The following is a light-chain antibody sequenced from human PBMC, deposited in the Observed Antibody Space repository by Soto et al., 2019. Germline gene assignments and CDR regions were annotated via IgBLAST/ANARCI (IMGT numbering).Light chain of an antibody. CDR2: YAS. Sequence: EMVMTQSPATLSVSPGERVTLSCRASESVHRNLAWYQQKPGQGPSLLIYYASTRATGVPDRFIGSGSGTEFTLTISSLQSEDFGVYHCQHYSNWPPTFGPGTKVEIK. J-gene: IGKJ3*01. CDR1: ESVHRN. CDR3: QHYSNWPPT. V-gene: IGKV3-15*01.